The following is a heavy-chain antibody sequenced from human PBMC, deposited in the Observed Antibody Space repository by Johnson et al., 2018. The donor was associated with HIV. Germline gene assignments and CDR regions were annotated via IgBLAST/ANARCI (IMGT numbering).Heavy chain of an antibody. CDR2: ISFDGSNK. Sequence: QVQLVESGGGLVQPGGSLRLSCGASGFTFSSYGMHWVRQAPGQGLEWVALISFDGSNKYYADSVKGRFTISRDNAKNSLYLQMNSLRAEDTAVYYCARDGSGSSPVDAFDIWGQGTMVTVSS. D-gene: IGHD1-26*01. CDR1: GFTFSSYG. V-gene: IGHV3-30*03. J-gene: IGHJ3*02. CDR3: ARDGSGSSPVDAFDI.